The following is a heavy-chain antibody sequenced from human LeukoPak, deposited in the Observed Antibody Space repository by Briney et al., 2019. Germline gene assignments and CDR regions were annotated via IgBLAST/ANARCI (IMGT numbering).Heavy chain of an antibody. D-gene: IGHD1-1*01. Sequence: GGSLRLSCAASGFTFRRFAMSWVRQAPGKGLVWVSAIRGSVGRSFYADSVRCRFTISRDNSKNTLHLQMNNLRAEYTAIYYCAKELESTGFFDYWGQGGLVTGSS. CDR2: IRGSVGRS. J-gene: IGHJ4*02. CDR3: AKELESTGFFDY. CDR1: GFTFRRFA. V-gene: IGHV3-23*01.